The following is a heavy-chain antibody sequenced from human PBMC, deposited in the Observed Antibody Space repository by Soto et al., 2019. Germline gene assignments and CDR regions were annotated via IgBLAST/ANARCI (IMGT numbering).Heavy chain of an antibody. CDR2: ISAYYGNT. CDR1: GYTFTSYG. V-gene: IGHV1-18*01. D-gene: IGHD2-2*01. CDR3: ARVGIVVVPAARSDFQH. Sequence: QVQLVQSGAEVKKPGASVKVSCKASGYTFTSYGISWVRQAPGQGLEWMGWISAYYGNTNYAQKLQGRVTMTSDTSTSTAYMELRSLRSDDTAVYYCARVGIVVVPAARSDFQHWGQGTLVTVSS. J-gene: IGHJ1*01.